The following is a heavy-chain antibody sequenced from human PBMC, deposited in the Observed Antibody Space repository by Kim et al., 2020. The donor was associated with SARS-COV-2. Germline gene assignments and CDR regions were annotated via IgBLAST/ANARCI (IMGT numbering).Heavy chain of an antibody. CDR3: ARARPGTTAHFDY. CDR2: IYYSGST. J-gene: IGHJ4*02. D-gene: IGHD3-10*01. CDR1: GGSISSGGYY. V-gene: IGHV4-31*03. Sequence: SETLSLTCTVSGGSISSGGYYWSWIRQHPGKGLEWIGYIYYSGSTYYNPSLKSRVTISVDTSKNQFSLKLSSVTAADTAVYYCARARPGTTAHFDYWGQGTLVTVSS.